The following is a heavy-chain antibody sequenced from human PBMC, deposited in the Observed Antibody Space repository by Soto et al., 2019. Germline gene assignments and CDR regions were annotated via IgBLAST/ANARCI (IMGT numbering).Heavy chain of an antibody. CDR1: GYTFSDYY. CDR2: INPKTGGT. D-gene: IGHD6-6*01. V-gene: IGHV1-2*02. CDR3: ATDVGSSSRYFHR. Sequence: QVQLVQSGAEVKKPGASVKVSCKASGYTFSDYYMHWVRQAPGQGLEWMGWINPKTGGTNYAQRCPGRVTMTWDTSISTAYMELSSLRSDDTALYYCATDVGSSSRYFHRWGQGTLVTVSS. J-gene: IGHJ1*01.